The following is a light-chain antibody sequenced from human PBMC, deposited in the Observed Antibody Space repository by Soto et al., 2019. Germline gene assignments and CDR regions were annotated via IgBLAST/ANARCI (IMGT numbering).Light chain of an antibody. CDR2: AAS. J-gene: IGKJ1*01. Sequence: DIQMTQSPSSLSASVDDRVIITCRASQSISNHLNWYQQKTGKAPKILIFAASSLPSGVPSRFSGSRSGPDFTLTISSLQPEDFATYYCQQSYSSPPTFGQGTKVDIK. V-gene: IGKV1-39*01. CDR1: QSISNH. CDR3: QQSYSSPPT.